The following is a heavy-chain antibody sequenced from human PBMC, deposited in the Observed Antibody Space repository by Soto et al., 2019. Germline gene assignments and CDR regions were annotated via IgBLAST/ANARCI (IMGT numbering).Heavy chain of an antibody. J-gene: IGHJ4*02. D-gene: IGHD2-15*01. Sequence: SETLSLTCTVSGGSISSAGYYWSWIRQHPGKGLEWIGYIYNSGRAYYNPSLESRVSISVDTSNNQFSLKMSSVTAADTAVYYCAIAFGGNPGIDYCGQGTLVTVS. CDR2: IYNSGRA. CDR3: AIAFGGNPGIDY. CDR1: GGSISSAGYY. V-gene: IGHV4-31*03.